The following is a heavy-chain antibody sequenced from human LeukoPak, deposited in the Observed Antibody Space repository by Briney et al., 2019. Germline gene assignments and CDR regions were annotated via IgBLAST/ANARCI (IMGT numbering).Heavy chain of an antibody. CDR1: GYTFITYG. J-gene: IGHJ4*02. V-gene: IGHV1-18*01. Sequence: ASVKVSCKASGYTFITYGISWVRQAPGQGLEWMGWVSAYADDTNYVQKYQGRVSMTTDTSTSTAYMELRSLRSDDTAVHYCARDCIGCHGFDYWGQGTLVTVSS. CDR2: VSAYADDT. CDR3: ARDCIGCHGFDY. D-gene: IGHD2-15*01.